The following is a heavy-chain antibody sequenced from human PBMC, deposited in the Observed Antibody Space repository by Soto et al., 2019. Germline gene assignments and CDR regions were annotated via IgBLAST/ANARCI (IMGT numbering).Heavy chain of an antibody. CDR1: GYTFNDFG. CDR3: XXDXXFDIDY. V-gene: IGHV1-18*01. CDR2: IYSKAGTI. Sequence: QVQLVQSGAEVQKPGASVKVSCKTSGYTFNDFGITWVRQAPGLGLEWLGWIYSKAGTINFAPKFQGRVIMTTDTSTSTAXMXXXXXXXXXXXXXXXXXDXXFDIDYWGQGTLVTV. J-gene: IGHJ4*02.